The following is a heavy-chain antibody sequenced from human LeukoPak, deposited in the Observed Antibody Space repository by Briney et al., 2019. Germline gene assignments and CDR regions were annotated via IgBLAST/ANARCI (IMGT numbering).Heavy chain of an antibody. CDR3: ARVGCSTSCYGFGYFYYYMDV. CDR2: ISYDGNNK. CDR1: GFTFSSYA. Sequence: GGSLRLSCAASGFTFSSYAMHWVRQAPGKGLEWVAVISYDGNNKYYADSVKGRFTISRDNSKYTLYLQMNSLRAEDTAVYYCARVGCSTSCYGFGYFYYYMDVWGKGTTVTVSS. V-gene: IGHV3-30*01. D-gene: IGHD2-2*01. J-gene: IGHJ6*03.